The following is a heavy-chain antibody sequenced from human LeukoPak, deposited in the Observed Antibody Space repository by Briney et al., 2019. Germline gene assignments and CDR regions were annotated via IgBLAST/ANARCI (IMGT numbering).Heavy chain of an antibody. CDR1: GYMFSDYY. J-gene: IGHJ4*02. CDR3: ARVYGVWGSRDQQLMH. D-gene: IGHD6-13*01. CDR2: ISSSGSYT. Sequence: PGGSLRLSCAASGYMFSDYYMTWIRQAPGKGLEFLAFISSSGSYTNSADSVKGRFTISRDNAKNSLYLQMNSLRDEDTAVYYCARVYGVWGSRDQQLMHWGQGTLVTVSS. V-gene: IGHV3-11*06.